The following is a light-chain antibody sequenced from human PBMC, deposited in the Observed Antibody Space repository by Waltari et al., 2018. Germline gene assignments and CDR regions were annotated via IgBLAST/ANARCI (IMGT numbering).Light chain of an antibody. V-gene: IGLV2-8*01. CDR3: SSYAGSNNVI. Sequence: QSALTQPPSASGSRGQSVTISCTGTSSDVGSYNYLSWYQQPPGKAPNLMIFEVTKRPSGVPDRFSGSKSGNTASLTVSGLQAEDEADYYCSSYAGSNNVIFGGGTRLTVL. J-gene: IGLJ2*01. CDR1: SSDVGSYNY. CDR2: EVT.